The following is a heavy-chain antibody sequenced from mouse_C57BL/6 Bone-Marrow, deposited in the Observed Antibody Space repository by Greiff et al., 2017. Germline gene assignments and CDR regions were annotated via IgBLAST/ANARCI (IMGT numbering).Heavy chain of an antibody. CDR2: IYPRSGNT. CDR1: GYTFTSYG. D-gene: IGHD1-1*01. CDR3: ARERDYYGSSYVAWFAY. V-gene: IGHV1-81*01. Sequence: VKLQESGAELARPGASVKLSCKASGYTFTSYGISWVKQRTGQGLEWIGEIYPRSGNTYYNEKFKGKATLTADKSSSTAYMELRSLTSEDSAVYFCARERDYYGSSYVAWFAYWGQGTLVTVSA. J-gene: IGHJ3*01.